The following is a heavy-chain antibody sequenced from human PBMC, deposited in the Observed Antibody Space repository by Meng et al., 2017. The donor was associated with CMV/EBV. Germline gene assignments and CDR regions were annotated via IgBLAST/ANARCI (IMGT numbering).Heavy chain of an antibody. D-gene: IGHD2-2*01. V-gene: IGHV1-69*02. CDR3: AAGGNIVVVPAATMGESEYFQH. CDR1: GGTFSSYT. J-gene: IGHJ1*01. CDR2: IIPILGIA. Sequence: SVKVSCKASGGTFSSYTISWVRQAPGQGLEWMGRIIPILGIANYAQKFQGRVTITRDMSTSTAYMELSSLRSEDTAVYYCAAGGNIVVVPAATMGESEYFQHWGQGTLVTVSS.